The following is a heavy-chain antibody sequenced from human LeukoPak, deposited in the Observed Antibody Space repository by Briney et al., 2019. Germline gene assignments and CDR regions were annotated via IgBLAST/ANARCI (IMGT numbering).Heavy chain of an antibody. CDR3: ARGSSSSGYYYYYYMDV. D-gene: IGHD6-6*01. CDR2: IIPIFGTA. V-gene: IGHV1-69*06. Sequence: SVKVSCKASGGTFSSYAISWVRQAPGQGLEWMGGIIPIFGTANYAQKFQGRVTITADKSTSTAYMELSSLRSEDTAVYYCARGSSSSGYYYYYYMDVWGKGTTVTVS. CDR1: GGTFSSYA. J-gene: IGHJ6*03.